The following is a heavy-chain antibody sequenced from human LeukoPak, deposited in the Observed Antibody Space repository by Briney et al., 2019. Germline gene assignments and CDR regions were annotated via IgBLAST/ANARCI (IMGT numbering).Heavy chain of an antibody. CDR2: ISGSGGST. J-gene: IGHJ4*02. CDR3: AKGTDYYDSSGYYSYFDY. V-gene: IGHV3-23*01. Sequence: GGSLRLSCAASGFTFSSYGMSWVRQAPGKGLEWVSAISGSGGSTYYADSVKGPFTISRYNSKNTLYLQMNSLRAEDTAVYYCAKGTDYYDSSGYYSYFDYWGEGTLVTVSS. D-gene: IGHD3-22*01. CDR1: GFTFSSYG.